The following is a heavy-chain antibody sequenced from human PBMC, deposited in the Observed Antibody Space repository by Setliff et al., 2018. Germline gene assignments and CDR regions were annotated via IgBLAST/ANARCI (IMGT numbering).Heavy chain of an antibody. CDR3: ARAYDFWSGYMGMDS. Sequence: ETLSLTCAVYGGSFSGYYWSWVRQAPGKGLVWVSRINSDGSSTSYADPVKGRFTISRDNAKNTLYLQMNSLRAEDTAVYYCARAYDFWSGYMGMDSWGQGTLVTVSS. V-gene: IGHV3-74*01. D-gene: IGHD3-3*01. CDR2: INSDGSST. J-gene: IGHJ4*02. CDR1: GGSFSGYY.